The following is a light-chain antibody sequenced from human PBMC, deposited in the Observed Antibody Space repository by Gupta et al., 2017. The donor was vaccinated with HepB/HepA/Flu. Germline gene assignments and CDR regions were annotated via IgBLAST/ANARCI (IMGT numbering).Light chain of an antibody. V-gene: IGKV4-1*01. Sequence: DIVMTQSPDSLAVSLGERATINCKSSQSVLYSSDNKNYLAWYQQKPGQPPRLLISWASTRESGVPDRFSGSGSATDFTLTISSLQAEDVAVYYCQQYSIIPLTFGGGTKVEIK. CDR2: WAS. J-gene: IGKJ4*01. CDR1: QSVLYSSDNKNY. CDR3: QQYSIIPLT.